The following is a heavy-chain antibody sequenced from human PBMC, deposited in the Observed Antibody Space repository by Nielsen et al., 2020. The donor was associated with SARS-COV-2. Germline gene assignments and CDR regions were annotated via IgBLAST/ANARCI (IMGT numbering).Heavy chain of an antibody. CDR3: AREGRKFSLDY. V-gene: IGHV3-11*05. CDR1: GFTFSDYY. Sequence: GESLKISCVGSGFTFSDYYMSWVRQAPGKGLEWVSYITSSSTYTNYADSVKGRFTISRDNAKNSLSLQMHSLRAEDTAVYYCAREGRKFSLDYWGQGTLVTVSS. D-gene: IGHD3-16*02. J-gene: IGHJ4*02. CDR2: ITSSSTYT.